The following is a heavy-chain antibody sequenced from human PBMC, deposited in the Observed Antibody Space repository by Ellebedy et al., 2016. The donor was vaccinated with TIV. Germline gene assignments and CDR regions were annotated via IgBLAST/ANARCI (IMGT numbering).Heavy chain of an antibody. V-gene: IGHV3-21*01. CDR3: ARDRGSGSTFNY. Sequence: GESLKISXAASGFTFSSYSMNWVRQAPGKGLEWVSSISSSSSYIYYADSVKGRFTISRDNAKNSLYLQMNSLRAEDTAVYYCARDRGSGSTFNYWGQGTLVTVSS. J-gene: IGHJ4*02. CDR2: ISSSSSYI. CDR1: GFTFSSYS. D-gene: IGHD3-10*01.